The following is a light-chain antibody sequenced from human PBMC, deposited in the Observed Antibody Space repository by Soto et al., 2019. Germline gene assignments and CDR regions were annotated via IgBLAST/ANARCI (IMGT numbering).Light chain of an antibody. Sequence: QSALTQPASVSGSPGQSITISCTGTSSDVGGYNYVSWYQQHPGKAPKLMIYDVSNRPSGVSTRFSGSKSGNTASPTISGLQAEDEGDYYCSSYTSISTLVFGGGTKLTVL. CDR1: SSDVGGYNY. CDR2: DVS. CDR3: SSYTSISTLV. V-gene: IGLV2-14*01. J-gene: IGLJ2*01.